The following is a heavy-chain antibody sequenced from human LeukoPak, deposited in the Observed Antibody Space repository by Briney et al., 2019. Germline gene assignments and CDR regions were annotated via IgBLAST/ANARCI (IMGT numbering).Heavy chain of an antibody. Sequence: GGSLRLSCAASGFTVSGTHMSWVRQAPGKGLEWVSAMYTGGTTYYADSVTGRFTISRDNSRNTLYLHMNSLRAEDTAVYYCAKDEATSGGGLASWGQGTLVSVSS. J-gene: IGHJ4*02. CDR1: GFTVSGTH. CDR3: AKDEATSGGGLAS. D-gene: IGHD3-16*01. CDR2: MYTGGTT. V-gene: IGHV3-53*01.